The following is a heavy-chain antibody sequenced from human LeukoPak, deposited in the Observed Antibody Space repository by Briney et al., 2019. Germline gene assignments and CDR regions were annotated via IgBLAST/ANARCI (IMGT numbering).Heavy chain of an antibody. Sequence: ASVKVSCKASGYTFTSYAMNWVRQAPGQGLEWMGWINTNTGNPTYAQGFTGRFVFSLDTSVSTAYLQISSLKAEDTAVYCCARALRGPQNSPPRHFDPWGQGTLVTVSS. V-gene: IGHV7-4-1*02. J-gene: IGHJ5*02. D-gene: IGHD5/OR15-5a*01. CDR1: GYTFTSYA. CDR3: ARALRGPQNSPPRHFDP. CDR2: INTNTGNP.